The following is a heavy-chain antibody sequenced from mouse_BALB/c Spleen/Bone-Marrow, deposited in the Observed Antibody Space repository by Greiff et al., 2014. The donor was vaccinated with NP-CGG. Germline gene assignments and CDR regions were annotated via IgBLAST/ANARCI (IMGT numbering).Heavy chain of an antibody. Sequence: QVQLKQSGPQLVRPGASVKISCKASGYSFTSYWMHWVKQRPGQGLEWIGMIDPSDSETRLNQKFKDKATLTVDKSSSTAYMQLSSPTSEDSAVYYCAREGDYYSSSAYWGQGTLVTVSA. J-gene: IGHJ3*01. CDR1: GYSFTSYW. CDR2: IDPSDSET. CDR3: AREGDYYSSSAY. V-gene: IGHV1S126*01. D-gene: IGHD1-1*01.